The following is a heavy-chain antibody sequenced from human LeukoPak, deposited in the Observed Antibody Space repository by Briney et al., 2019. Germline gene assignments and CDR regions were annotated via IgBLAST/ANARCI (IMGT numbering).Heavy chain of an antibody. V-gene: IGHV3-48*03. CDR2: ISHSGYTI. CDR3: ASRIAVAGPGINFDY. Sequence: GGSLRLSCAASGFTFSGYEMNWVRQAPGKWLEWVSYISHSGYTIHYADSVKGRFTISRDNAKNSLYLQMNSLRAEDTAVYYCASRIAVAGPGINFDYWGQGTLVTVSS. CDR1: GFTFSGYE. D-gene: IGHD6-19*01. J-gene: IGHJ4*02.